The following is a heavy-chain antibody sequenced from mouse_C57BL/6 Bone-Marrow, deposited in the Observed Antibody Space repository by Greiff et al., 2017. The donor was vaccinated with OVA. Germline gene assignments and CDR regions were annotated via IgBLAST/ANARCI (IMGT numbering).Heavy chain of an antibody. D-gene: IGHD2-3*01. J-gene: IGHJ2*01. V-gene: IGHV5-6*01. CDR2: TSSGGSYP. Sequence: EVQLVESGGDLVKPGGSLKLSCAASGFTFSSYGMSWVRQTPDKRLEWVATTSSGGSYPYSPDSVKGRFTISRDNAKNTLYLQMSSLKAEDTAMYYCARHGRDGYYEIYWGQGTTLTVSS. CDR1: GFTFSSYG. CDR3: ARHGRDGYYEIY.